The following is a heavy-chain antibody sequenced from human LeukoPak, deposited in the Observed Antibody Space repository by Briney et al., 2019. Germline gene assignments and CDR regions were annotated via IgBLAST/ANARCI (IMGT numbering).Heavy chain of an antibody. Sequence: ASVKVSRKASGYTFTGYYVHWVRQAPGQGLEWMGWISPNSGGTNYAQRFQGRVTVTRDTSISTAYMELSSLRPDNTAVYYCARGLPGTTITGSFDYWGQGTLVTVSS. CDR1: GYTFTGYY. CDR2: ISPNSGGT. J-gene: IGHJ4*02. D-gene: IGHD5-24*01. CDR3: ARGLPGTTITGSFDY. V-gene: IGHV1-2*02.